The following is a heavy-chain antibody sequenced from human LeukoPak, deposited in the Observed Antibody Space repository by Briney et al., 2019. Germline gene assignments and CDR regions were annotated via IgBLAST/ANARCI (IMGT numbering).Heavy chain of an antibody. CDR1: GFTFDDYA. V-gene: IGHV3-9*01. CDR2: ISWNSGSI. Sequence: PGGSLRLSCAASGFTFDDYAMHWVRQAPGKGLEWVSGISWNSGSIGYADSVKGRFTISRDNAKNSLYLQMNSLRAEDTALYYCAKVPLRYFDWRWYFDLWGRGTLVTVSS. CDR3: AKVPLRYFDWRWYFDL. J-gene: IGHJ2*01. D-gene: IGHD3-9*01.